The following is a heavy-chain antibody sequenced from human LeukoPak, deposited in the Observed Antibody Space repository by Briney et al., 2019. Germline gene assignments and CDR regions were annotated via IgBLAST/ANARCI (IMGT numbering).Heavy chain of an antibody. CDR3: ARDRPEESIAGDGAFDI. Sequence: SETLSLTCTVSGDSISSGNYYWSWIRQPPGKGLEWIGYIYYSGITYYNPSLKSRVTISIDTSKNQFSLKLSSVTAADTAVYYCARDRPEESIAGDGAFDIWGQGTMVTVSS. CDR2: IYYSGIT. V-gene: IGHV4-30-4*01. CDR1: GDSISSGNYY. D-gene: IGHD3-10*01. J-gene: IGHJ3*02.